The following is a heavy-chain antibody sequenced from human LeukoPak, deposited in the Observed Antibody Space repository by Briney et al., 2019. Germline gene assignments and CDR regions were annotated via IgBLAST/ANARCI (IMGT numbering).Heavy chain of an antibody. J-gene: IGHJ3*02. CDR3: ARDTALFRAYDI. V-gene: IGHV4-38-2*02. CDR2: VYHSGST. Sequence: LRLSCAASGFTFSSYEMNWVRQAPGKGLEWIASVYHSGSTSYNPSLKSRLTISVHKSKNQFSLKLSSVTAADTAVYYCARDTALFRAYDIWGQGTLVTVSS. CDR1: GFTFSSYE.